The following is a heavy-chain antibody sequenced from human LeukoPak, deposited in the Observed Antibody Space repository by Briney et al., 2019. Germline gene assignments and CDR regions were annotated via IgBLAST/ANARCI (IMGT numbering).Heavy chain of an antibody. CDR2: IYYGGRT. Sequence: PSETLSLTCTVSGGSISSYYWSWIRQPPGKGLEWIGYIYYGGRTNYNPSLKSRVTMSVDTSKNQFSLKLSSVTAADTAVYYCARGLVVTATFDYWGQGTLVTVSS. V-gene: IGHV4-59*01. D-gene: IGHD2-21*02. CDR3: ARGLVVTATFDY. CDR1: GGSISSYY. J-gene: IGHJ4*02.